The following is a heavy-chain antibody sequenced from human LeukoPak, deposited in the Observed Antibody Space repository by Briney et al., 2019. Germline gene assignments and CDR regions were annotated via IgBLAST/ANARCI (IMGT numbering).Heavy chain of an antibody. CDR3: ARAHPPGYCSGGSCNLYGMDV. CDR1: GFTFSSYS. J-gene: IGHJ6*02. V-gene: IGHV3-21*01. CDR2: ISSNSSYI. D-gene: IGHD2-15*01. Sequence: GGSLSLSCAASGFTFSSYSMNWVRQAPGKGLEWVSSISSNSSYIYYANSVKDRFTISRGNAKNSLYLQMNTLRAEDTAVYYCARAHPPGYCSGGSCNLYGMDVWGQGTTVTVSS.